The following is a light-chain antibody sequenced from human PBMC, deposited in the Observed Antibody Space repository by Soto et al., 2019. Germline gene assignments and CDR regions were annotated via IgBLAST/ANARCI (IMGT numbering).Light chain of an antibody. CDR3: QQFYNLPWT. CDR2: DTS. J-gene: IGKJ1*01. Sequence: DIPMTQSPSSLSASVGDRVTITCQASQDISHYLNWYQQKPGKAPKLLIYDTSNLETGVPSKFSGSGSGTHFIFTISSLQPEDIATYYCQQFYNLPWTFGQGTKVEIE. CDR1: QDISHY. V-gene: IGKV1-33*01.